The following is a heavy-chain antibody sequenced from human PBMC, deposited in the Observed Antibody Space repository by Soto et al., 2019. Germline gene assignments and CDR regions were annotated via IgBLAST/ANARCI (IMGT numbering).Heavy chain of an antibody. CDR1: GYSFTSYW. CDR2: IDPSDSYA. V-gene: IGHV5-10-1*03. CDR3: GRVRVDKAEGWFDP. Sequence: VQLVQSGAEVKKPGESLRISCKASGYSFTSYWITWVRQLPGKGLEWMGRIDPSDSYANYSPSFQGHVTFSADRSINTAYLQWSSLKASDTAIYYCGRVRVDKAEGWFDPWGQGTLVTVSS. D-gene: IGHD5-18*01. J-gene: IGHJ5*02.